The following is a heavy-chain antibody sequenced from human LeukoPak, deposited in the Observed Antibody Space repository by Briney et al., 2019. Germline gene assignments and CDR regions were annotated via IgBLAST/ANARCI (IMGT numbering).Heavy chain of an antibody. J-gene: IGHJ4*02. V-gene: IGHV4-61*01. CDR3: ASRYCSSTSCSHGFDY. Sequence: SSETLSLTCTVSGGSVSSGSYYWSWIRQPPGKGLEWIGYIYYSGCTNYNPSLKSRVTISVDTSKNQFSLKLSSVTAADTAVYYCASRYCSSTSCSHGFDYWGQGTLVTVSS. D-gene: IGHD2-2*01. CDR2: IYYSGCT. CDR1: GGSVSSGSYY.